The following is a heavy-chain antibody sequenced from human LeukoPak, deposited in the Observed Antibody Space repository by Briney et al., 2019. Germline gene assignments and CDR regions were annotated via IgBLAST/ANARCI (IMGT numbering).Heavy chain of an antibody. J-gene: IGHJ4*02. D-gene: IGHD1-26*01. Sequence: SETLSLTCAVYGGSFSGYYWSWIRQPPGKGLEWIGEINHSGRNNYNPSLKSRVTISVDTSKNQFSLKLSSVTAADTAVYYCACIELHGYWGQGTLVTVSS. CDR2: INHSGRN. CDR3: ACIELHGY. CDR1: GGSFSGYY. V-gene: IGHV4-34*01.